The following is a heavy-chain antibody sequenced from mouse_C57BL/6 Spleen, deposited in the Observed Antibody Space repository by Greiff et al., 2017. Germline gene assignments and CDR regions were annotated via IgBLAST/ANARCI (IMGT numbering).Heavy chain of an antibody. CDR2: IYPGDGDT. CDR3: ARPDYGSRTDYWYFDV. J-gene: IGHJ1*03. V-gene: IGHV1-80*01. D-gene: IGHD1-1*01. Sequence: QVHVKQSGAELVKPGASVKISCKASGYAFSSYWMNWVKQRPGKGLEWIGQIYPGDGDTNYNGKFKGKATLTADKSSSTAYMQLSSLTSEDSAVYCCARPDYGSRTDYWYFDVWGTGTTVTVSS. CDR1: GYAFSSYW.